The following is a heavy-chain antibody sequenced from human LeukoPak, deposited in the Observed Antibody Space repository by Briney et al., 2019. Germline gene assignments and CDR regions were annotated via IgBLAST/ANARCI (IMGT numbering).Heavy chain of an antibody. V-gene: IGHV4-4*07. CDR3: AREMGYDFWSANGYYYMDV. CDR1: GGSIRSYY. CDR2: IYTSGST. J-gene: IGHJ6*03. D-gene: IGHD3-3*01. Sequence: SETLSLTCTVSGGSIRSYYWSWIRQPAGKGLEWIGRIYTSGSTNYNPSLKSRVTMSVDTSKNQFSLKLSSVTAADTAVYYCAREMGYDFWSANGYYYMDVWGKGTTVTVS.